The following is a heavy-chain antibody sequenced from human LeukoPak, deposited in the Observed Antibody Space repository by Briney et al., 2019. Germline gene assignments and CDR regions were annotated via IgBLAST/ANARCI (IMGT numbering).Heavy chain of an antibody. J-gene: IGHJ4*02. CDR3: AKDIATGNRLYYFDY. CDR1: GFTFDDYA. D-gene: IGHD1-14*01. V-gene: IGHV3-9*01. Sequence: GGSLRLSCAVSGFTFDDYAMHWVRQAPGKGLEWVSGISWNSGSIGYADSVKGRFTISRDNAKNSLYLQMNSLRAEDTALYYCAKDIATGNRLYYFDYWGQGTLVTVSS. CDR2: ISWNSGSI.